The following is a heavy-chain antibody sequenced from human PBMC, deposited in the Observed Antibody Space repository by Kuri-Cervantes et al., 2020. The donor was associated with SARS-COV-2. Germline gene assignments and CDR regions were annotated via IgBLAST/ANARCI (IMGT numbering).Heavy chain of an antibody. J-gene: IGHJ4*02. D-gene: IGHD5-18*01. V-gene: IGHV1-18*04. CDR1: GYTFTSYG. CDR2: ISAYNGNT. Sequence: ASVKVSCKASGYTFTSYGISWVRQAPGQGLEWMGWISAYNGNTNYAQKLQGRVTMTTDTSTSTAYMELSSLRSEDTAVYYCARDSRETWIQLWGPGSFDYWGQGTLVTVSS. CDR3: ARDSRETWIQLWGPGSFDY.